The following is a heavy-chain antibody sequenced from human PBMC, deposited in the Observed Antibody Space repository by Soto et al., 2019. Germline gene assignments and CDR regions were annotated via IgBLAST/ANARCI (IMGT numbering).Heavy chain of an antibody. CDR3: ARHQGAQSAFVI. CDR2: IYPDDSDT. D-gene: IGHD3-16*01. J-gene: IGHJ3*02. V-gene: IGHV5-51*01. CDR1: GYSFTFYW. Sequence: GESLKISCEASGYSFTFYWIAWVRQLPGKGLEWMGIIYPDDSDTRYSPSFQGQVTISADESITTAFLQWSSLKASDTGTYYCARHQGAQSAFVIWGQGTMVTVSS.